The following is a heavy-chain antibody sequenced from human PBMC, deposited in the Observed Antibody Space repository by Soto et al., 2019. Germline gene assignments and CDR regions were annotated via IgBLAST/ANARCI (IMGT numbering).Heavy chain of an antibody. J-gene: IGHJ6*02. CDR1: GFTFRSYA. D-gene: IGHD3-22*01. Sequence: GGSLRLSCAASGFTFRSYAISWVRQAPGKGLEWVSAISGSGGSTYYADSVKGRFTISRDNSKNTLYLQMNSLRAEDTAVYYCAKTYYYDSSGYYFLSPYYYYYYGMDVWGQGTTVTVSS. V-gene: IGHV3-23*01. CDR3: AKTYYYDSSGYYFLSPYYYYYYGMDV. CDR2: ISGSGGST.